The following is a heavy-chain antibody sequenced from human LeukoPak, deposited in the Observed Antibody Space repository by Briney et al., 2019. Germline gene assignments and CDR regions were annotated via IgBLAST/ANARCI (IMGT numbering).Heavy chain of an antibody. CDR3: AREVLVPEGNGENWFDP. V-gene: IGHV1-69*13. CDR1: GGTFSSYA. D-gene: IGHD3-10*01. Sequence: EASVKVSCKASGGTFSSYAISWVRQAPGQGLEWMGGIIPIFGTANYAQKFQGRVTITSDESTSTASLELSSLRSEDTAVYYCAREVLVPEGNGENWFDPWGQGTLVTVSS. CDR2: IIPIFGTA. J-gene: IGHJ5*02.